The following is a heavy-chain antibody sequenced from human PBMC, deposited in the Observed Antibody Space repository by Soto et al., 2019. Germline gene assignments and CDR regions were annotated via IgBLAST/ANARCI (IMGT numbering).Heavy chain of an antibody. D-gene: IGHD1-1*01. CDR3: ARVQKTGTTFPDAFDI. J-gene: IGHJ3*02. Sequence: PSETLSLTCTVSGGSISSGGYYWGWIRQHPGKGLEWIGYIYYSGSTNYNPSLKSRVTISVDTSKNQFSLKLSSVTAADTAVYYCARVQKTGTTFPDAFDIWGQGTMVTVSS. CDR1: GGSISSGGYY. V-gene: IGHV4-61*08. CDR2: IYYSGST.